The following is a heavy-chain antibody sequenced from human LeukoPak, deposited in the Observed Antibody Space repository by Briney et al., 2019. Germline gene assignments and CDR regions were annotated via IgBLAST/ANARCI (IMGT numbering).Heavy chain of an antibody. Sequence: SETLSLTCSVPGGSVSSGGYYWSWIRQPPGKGLEWIGYIYYNGNTNYNPSLKSRVTISVDTSKSQFSLKLSSVTAADTAVYYCAREPLRAESRWFDPWGQGILVTVSS. V-gene: IGHV4-61*08. CDR1: GGSVSSGGYY. CDR2: IYYNGNT. CDR3: AREPLRAESRWFDP. D-gene: IGHD1-26*01. J-gene: IGHJ5*02.